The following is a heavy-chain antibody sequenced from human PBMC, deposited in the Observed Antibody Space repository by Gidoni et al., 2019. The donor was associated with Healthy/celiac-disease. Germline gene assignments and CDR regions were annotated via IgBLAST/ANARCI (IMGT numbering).Heavy chain of an antibody. Sequence: QVQLVQSGAEVTKPGSSVTVSCKASGGTFSSYAISWVRQAPGQGLEWMGGIIPIFGTANYAQKFQGRVTITADESTSTAYMELSSLRSEDTAVYYCARVVLAAAPGTYTPVDYWGQGTLVTVSS. CDR3: ARVVLAAAPGTYTPVDY. D-gene: IGHD6-13*01. J-gene: IGHJ4*02. CDR1: GGTFSSYA. CDR2: IIPIFGTA. V-gene: IGHV1-69*01.